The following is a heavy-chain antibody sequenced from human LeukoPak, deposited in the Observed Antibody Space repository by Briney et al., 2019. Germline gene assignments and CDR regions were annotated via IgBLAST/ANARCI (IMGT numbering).Heavy chain of an antibody. V-gene: IGHV3-21*01. J-gene: IGHJ1*01. CDR1: GFTFSSYS. CDR2: ISSSSSYT. CDR3: ARDHRDYDSSGYLEYFQH. Sequence: GGSLRLSCAASGFTFSSYSINWVRHAPGKGLEWVSSISSSSSYTYYADSVKGRFTISRDNAKNSLYLQMNSLRAEDTAVYYCARDHRDYDSSGYLEYFQHWGQGTLVTVSS. D-gene: IGHD3-22*01.